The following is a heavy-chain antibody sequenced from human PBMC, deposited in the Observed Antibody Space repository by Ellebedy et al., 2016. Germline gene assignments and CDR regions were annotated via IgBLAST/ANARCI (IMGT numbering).Heavy chain of an antibody. Sequence: GGSLRLSXAASGFTFSSYWMHWVRQAPGKGLVWVSRINSDGSSTSYADSVKGRFTISRDNAKNTLYLQMNSLRAEDTAVYYCARAFNREVAFDYWGQGTLVTVSS. V-gene: IGHV3-74*01. D-gene: IGHD1-26*01. J-gene: IGHJ4*02. CDR3: ARAFNREVAFDY. CDR1: GFTFSSYW. CDR2: INSDGSST.